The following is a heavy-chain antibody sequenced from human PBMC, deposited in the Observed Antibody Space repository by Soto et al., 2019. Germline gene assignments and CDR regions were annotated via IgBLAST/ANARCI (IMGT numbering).Heavy chain of an antibody. CDR3: ARGLYYSESSAFDY. J-gene: IGHJ4*02. CDR1: VLTLSNYW. V-gene: IGHV3-74*01. D-gene: IGHD3-22*01. Sequence: GGPLSLSCAAYVLTLSNYWMHWLLQALRKGLVWVSRIKSDGSSTSYADSVKGRFTISRDNAKNTLYLQMNSLRAEDTAVYYCARGLYYSESSAFDYLGQGTLLTVSS. CDR2: IKSDGSST.